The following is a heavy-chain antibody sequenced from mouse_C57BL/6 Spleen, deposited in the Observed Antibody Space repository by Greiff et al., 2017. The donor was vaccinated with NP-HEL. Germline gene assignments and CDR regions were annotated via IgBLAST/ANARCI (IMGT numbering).Heavy chain of an antibody. CDR2: INPNNGGT. CDR1: GYTFTDYY. V-gene: IGHV1-26*01. CDR3: ATTVVAVDWYFDV. D-gene: IGHD1-1*01. Sequence: EVQLQQSGPELVKPGASVKISCKASGYTFTDYYMNWVKQSHGKSLEWIGDINPNNGGTSYNQKFKGKATLTVDKSSSTAYMELRSLTSEDSAVYYCATTVVAVDWYFDVWGTGTTVTVSS. J-gene: IGHJ1*03.